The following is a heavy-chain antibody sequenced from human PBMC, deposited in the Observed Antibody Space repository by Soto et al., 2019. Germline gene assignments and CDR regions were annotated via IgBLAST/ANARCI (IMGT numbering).Heavy chain of an antibody. CDR3: ARDTLGYSGPFDY. CDR2: ISSSGSTI. V-gene: IGHV3-48*03. D-gene: IGHD5-12*01. CDR1: GFTFSSYE. J-gene: IGHJ4*02. Sequence: ESGGGLVPPGGSLRLSCAASGFTFSSYEMNWVRQAPGKGLEWVSYISSSGSTIYYADSVKGRFTISRDNAKNSLYLQMNSLRAEDTAVYYCARDTLGYSGPFDYWGQGTLVTVSS.